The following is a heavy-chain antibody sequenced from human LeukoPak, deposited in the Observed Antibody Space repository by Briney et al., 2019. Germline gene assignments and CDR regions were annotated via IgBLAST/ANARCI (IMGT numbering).Heavy chain of an antibody. CDR2: ISGGGGST. CDR1: GFTFSIFA. J-gene: IGHJ4*02. V-gene: IGHV3-23*01. CDR3: AKDRYSSPRYFDY. D-gene: IGHD6-19*01. Sequence: GGSLRLSCAASGFTFSIFAMSWVRQAPGKGLEWVSAISGGGGSTYYADSVKGRFTISRDNSKNTLYLQMNSLRAEDTALYHCAKDRYSSPRYFDYWGQGTLVTVSS.